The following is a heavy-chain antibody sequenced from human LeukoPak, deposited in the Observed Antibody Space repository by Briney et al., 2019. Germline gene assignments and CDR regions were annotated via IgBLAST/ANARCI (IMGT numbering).Heavy chain of an antibody. J-gene: IGHJ2*01. CDR3: AGGEGFYSSGYYGHFDL. V-gene: IGHV1-2*02. CDR1: GYTFTSYG. CDR2: INPNSGGT. Sequence: ASVKVSCKASGYTFTSYGISWVRQAPGQGLEWMGWINPNSGGTNYAQKFQGRVTMTRDTSISTAYMELSRLRSDDTAVYYCAGGEGFYSSGYYGHFDLWGRGTLVTVSS. D-gene: IGHD3-22*01.